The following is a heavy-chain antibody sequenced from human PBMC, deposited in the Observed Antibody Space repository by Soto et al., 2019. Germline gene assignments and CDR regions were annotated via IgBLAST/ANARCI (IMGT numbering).Heavy chain of an antibody. V-gene: IGHV1-46*01. CDR1: GYTFTSYY. Sequence: QVQLVQSGAEVKKPGASVKVSCKASGYTFTSYYMHWVRQAPGQGLEWMGIVTPTGDYTAYAQKYQGRVTMPRDTSATTVYMELSSLTSEDTAVYYCTRRPPSSGHPGLYAFDIWGQGTMVTVSS. CDR2: VTPTGDYT. J-gene: IGHJ3*02. D-gene: IGHD3-22*01. CDR3: TRRPPSSGHPGLYAFDI.